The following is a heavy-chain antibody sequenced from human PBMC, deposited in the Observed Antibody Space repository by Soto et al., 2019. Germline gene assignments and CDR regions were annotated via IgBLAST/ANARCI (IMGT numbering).Heavy chain of an antibody. CDR1: GFTFSSYA. CDR3: AKVVLIQWPGSWYFDY. CDR2: ISGSGGST. Sequence: GGSLRLSCAASGFTFSSYAMSWVRQAPGKGLEWVSAISGSGGSTYYADSVKGRFTISRDNSKNTLYLQMNSLRAEDTAVYYCAKVVLIQWPGSWYFDYWGQGTLVTVSS. V-gene: IGHV3-23*01. D-gene: IGHD1-26*01. J-gene: IGHJ4*02.